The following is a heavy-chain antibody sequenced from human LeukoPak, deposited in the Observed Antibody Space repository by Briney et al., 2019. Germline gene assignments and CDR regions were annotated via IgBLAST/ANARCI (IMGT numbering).Heavy chain of an antibody. CDR1: GGTFSSYA. V-gene: IGHV1-8*03. CDR2: MNPNSGNT. CDR3: ARAQWELPDY. J-gene: IGHJ4*02. Sequence: GASVKVSCKASGGTFSSYAISWVRQAPGQGLEWMGWMNPNSGNTGYAQKFQGRVTITRNTSISTAYMELSSLRSEDTAVYYCARAQWELPDYWGQGTLVTVSS. D-gene: IGHD1-26*01.